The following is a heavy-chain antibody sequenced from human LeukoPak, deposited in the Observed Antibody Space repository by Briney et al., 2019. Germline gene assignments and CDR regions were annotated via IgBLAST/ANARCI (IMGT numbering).Heavy chain of an antibody. CDR3: ARVDCSGGSCYSRSHWYFDL. D-gene: IGHD2-15*01. J-gene: IGHJ2*01. V-gene: IGHV3-53*01. CDR2: IYSGGST. Sequence: PGGSLRLSCATSEFPVSGNYMTWVRQAPGKGLEWVSVIYSGGSTYYADSVKGRFTISRDNSKNTLYLQMNSLRAEDTAVYYCARVDCSGGSCYSRSHWYFDLWGRGTLVTVSS. CDR1: EFPVSGNY.